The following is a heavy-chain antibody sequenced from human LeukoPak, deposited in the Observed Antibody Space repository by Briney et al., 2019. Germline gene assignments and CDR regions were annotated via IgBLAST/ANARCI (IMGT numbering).Heavy chain of an antibody. J-gene: IGHJ4*02. D-gene: IGHD5-18*01. CDR3: AREKDNTAYDY. CDR2: ISAYNGNT. CDR1: GYTFTGYY. Sequence: ASVTVSCKASGYTFTGYYMHWVRQAPGQGLEWMGWISAYNGNTNYAQKLQGRVTMTTDTSTSTAYMELRSLRSDDTAVYYCAREKDNTAYDYWGQGTLVTVSS. V-gene: IGHV1-18*04.